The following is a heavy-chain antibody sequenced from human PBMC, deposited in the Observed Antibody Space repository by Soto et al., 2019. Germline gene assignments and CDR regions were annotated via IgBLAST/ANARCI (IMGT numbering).Heavy chain of an antibody. J-gene: IGHJ4*02. CDR2: ISNYNGNT. CDR1: GYTFITYG. V-gene: IGHV1-18*01. D-gene: IGHD4-4*01. CDR3: ARVRATVTTPFDY. Sequence: ASVKVSCKASGYTFITYGITWVRQAPGQGLEWMGWISNYNGNTNYEQKLQGRVTMTTDTSTSTAYMELRSLRSDDTAVYYCARVRATVTTPFDYWGQGTLVTVSS.